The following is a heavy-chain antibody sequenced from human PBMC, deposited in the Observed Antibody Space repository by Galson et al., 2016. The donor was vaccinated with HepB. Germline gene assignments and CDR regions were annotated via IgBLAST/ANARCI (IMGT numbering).Heavy chain of an antibody. CDR3: AKASSPGYYYGMDV. CDR2: ISGSGGST. Sequence: SLRLSCAASGFTFSSYAMSWVRQAPGKGLEWVSAISGSGGSTYYADSVKGRFTISRDNSKHTLYLQMNSLRAEDTAVYYCAKASSPGYYYGMDVWGQGTTVTVSS. V-gene: IGHV3-23*01. D-gene: IGHD6-13*01. CDR1: GFTFSSYA. J-gene: IGHJ6*02.